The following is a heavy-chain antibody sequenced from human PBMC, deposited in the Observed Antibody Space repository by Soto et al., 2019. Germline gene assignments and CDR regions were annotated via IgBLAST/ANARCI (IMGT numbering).Heavy chain of an antibody. CDR1: GYTFTGYY. V-gene: IGHV1-69*13. J-gene: IGHJ6*02. CDR2: IIPIFGTA. Sequence: SVKVSCKASGYTFTGYYMHWVRQAPGQGLEWMGGIIPIFGTANYAQKFQGRVTITADESTSTAYMELSSLRSEDTAVYYCARGSIAAIRMDVWGQGTTVTVSS. CDR3: ARGSIAAIRMDV. D-gene: IGHD6-25*01.